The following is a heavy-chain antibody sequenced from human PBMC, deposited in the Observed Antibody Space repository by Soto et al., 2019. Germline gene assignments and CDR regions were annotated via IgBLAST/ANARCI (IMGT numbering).Heavy chain of an antibody. Sequence: QVQLQQWGAGLLKPSETLSLTCAVYGGSFSGYQWSWIRQTPGKGLEWIGEINDSGNINYNPSLKSRIPILLDTPKKQISLKLSSVTAAASAVYYCARGVILWFGELSRRGGYHYYMDVWGKGTTVTVSS. CDR3: ARGVILWFGELSRRGGYHYYMDV. CDR2: INDSGNI. CDR1: GGSFSGYQ. D-gene: IGHD3-10*01. V-gene: IGHV4-34*01. J-gene: IGHJ6*03.